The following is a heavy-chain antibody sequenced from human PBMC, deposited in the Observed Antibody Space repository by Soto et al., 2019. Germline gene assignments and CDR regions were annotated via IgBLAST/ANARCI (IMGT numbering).Heavy chain of an antibody. D-gene: IGHD3-10*01. CDR1: GGSISSYY. Sequence: QVQLQESGPGLVKPSETLSLTCTVSGGSISSYYWSWIRQPPGKGLEWIGYIYYSGSTNYNPSLKSRVTISVDTSKNQFSLKLSSVTAADTAVYYCAGSMVRGEQNFDYWGQGTLVTVSS. CDR2: IYYSGST. CDR3: AGSMVRGEQNFDY. V-gene: IGHV4-59*01. J-gene: IGHJ4*02.